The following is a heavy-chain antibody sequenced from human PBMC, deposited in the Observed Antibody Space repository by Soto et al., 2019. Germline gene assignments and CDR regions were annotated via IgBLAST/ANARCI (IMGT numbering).Heavy chain of an antibody. D-gene: IGHD2-15*01. V-gene: IGHV4-59*08. CDR1: CGSISSYY. J-gene: IGHJ2*01. CDR2: IYYSGST. Sequence: PSETLSLTCTVSCGSISSYYWSWIRQPPGKGLEWIGYIYYSGSTNYNPSLKSRVTISVDTSRNQFSLKLSSVTAADTAVYYCARHAVLGYCSGGSCSEGWYFDLWGRGTLVTVSS. CDR3: ARHAVLGYCSGGSCSEGWYFDL.